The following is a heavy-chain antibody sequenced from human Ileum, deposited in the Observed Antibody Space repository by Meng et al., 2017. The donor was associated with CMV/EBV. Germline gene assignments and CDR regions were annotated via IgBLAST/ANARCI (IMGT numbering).Heavy chain of an antibody. D-gene: IGHD5-24*01. Sequence: KTSGYRLITYGINWGRQATGQRLEWMGWINTNTGNPTYAQDFTGRFVFSLDTSVSTTYLQINSLRTEDSAVYYCTRGDGDHSSKFDYWGQGTLVTVSS. CDR1: GYRLITYG. V-gene: IGHV7-4-1*02. CDR2: INTNTGNP. J-gene: IGHJ4*02. CDR3: TRGDGDHSSKFDY.